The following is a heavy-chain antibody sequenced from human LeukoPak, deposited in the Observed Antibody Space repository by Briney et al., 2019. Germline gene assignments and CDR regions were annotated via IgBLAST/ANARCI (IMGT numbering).Heavy chain of an antibody. CDR3: AKEPEPFLEWHFDN. CDR1: RFPPRKYA. J-gene: IGHJ4*02. Sequence: GGSLRLSCVGSRFPPRKYAMSWVRQAPGKGLEWVSGISGSGGSKYYAYSVRGRFTISRDNSKDTLFLQMSSLRADDTAKYYCAKEPEPFLEWHFDNWGQGTLVIVSS. D-gene: IGHD3-3*02. V-gene: IGHV3-23*01. CDR2: ISGSGGSK.